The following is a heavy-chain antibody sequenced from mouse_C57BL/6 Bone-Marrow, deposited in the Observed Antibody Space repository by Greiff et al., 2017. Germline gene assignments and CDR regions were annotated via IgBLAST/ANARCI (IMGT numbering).Heavy chain of an antibody. CDR3: ARPIYYYAMDY. V-gene: IGHV1-61*01. Sequence: VQLQQPGAELVRPGSSVKLSCKASGYTFTSYWMDWVKQRPGQGLEWIGNIYPSDSETHYNQKFKDKATLTADKSSSTAYMQLSSLTYEDSAVYYCARPIYYYAMDYWGQGTSVTVSS. J-gene: IGHJ4*01. CDR2: IYPSDSET. CDR1: GYTFTSYW.